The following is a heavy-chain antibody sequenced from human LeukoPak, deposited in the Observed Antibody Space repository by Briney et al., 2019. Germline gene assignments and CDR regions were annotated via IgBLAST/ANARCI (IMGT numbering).Heavy chain of an antibody. V-gene: IGHV4-59*08. CDR2: IYYSGST. Sequence: SETLSLTCTVSGGSISSYYWSWIRQPPGKGLEWIGYIYYSGSTNYNPSLKSRVTISVDTSKNQFSLKLSSVTAADTAVYYCARLTSYYYGSGSYYVDYWGQGTLVTVSS. D-gene: IGHD3-10*01. J-gene: IGHJ4*02. CDR3: ARLTSYYYGSGSYYVDY. CDR1: GGSISSYY.